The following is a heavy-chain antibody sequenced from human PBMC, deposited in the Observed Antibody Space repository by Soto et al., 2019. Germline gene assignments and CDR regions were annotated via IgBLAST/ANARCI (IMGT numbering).Heavy chain of an antibody. CDR3: ATYYYDSSGPMDWFDP. V-gene: IGHV4-34*10. J-gene: IGHJ5*02. Sequence: TLSLTCAGYGESFSGYYCSWTRQPPGKGLEWIGEIHPSGSTYFNPSLQTRVTMSLDTSTDTAYMELSSLRSEDTAVYYCATYYYDSSGPMDWFDPWGQGTLVTVSS. D-gene: IGHD3-22*01. CDR2: IHPSGST. CDR1: GESFSGYY.